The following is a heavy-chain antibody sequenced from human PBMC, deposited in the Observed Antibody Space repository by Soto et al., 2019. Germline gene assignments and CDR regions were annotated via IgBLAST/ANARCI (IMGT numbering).Heavy chain of an antibody. CDR1: GGTFSGYA. D-gene: IGHD2-15*01. CDR3: ATHSLGTSSPPYFDN. Sequence: QVQLVQSGAEVKKPGSSVKVSCQASGGTFSGYALTWVRQAPGQGLDWMGEFVPLFGSTNYAQKFAGRITIIADESTSTGYMELSTLRSEDTAVYYCATHSLGTSSPPYFDNWGKGTLVTVSS. V-gene: IGHV1-69*01. J-gene: IGHJ4*02. CDR2: FVPLFGST.